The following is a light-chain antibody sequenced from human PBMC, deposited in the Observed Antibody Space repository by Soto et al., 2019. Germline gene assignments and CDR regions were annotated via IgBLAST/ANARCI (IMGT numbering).Light chain of an antibody. Sequence: IVLTQSPGTLSLSQGERATLSSRASQSVSNNYLAWYQQKPGQAPRLLIYDASNRATGIPARISGSGSGTDFTLTISSLEPEDLAVYYCQQRSNWPQTFGQGTRLEI. V-gene: IGKV3-11*01. CDR1: QSVSNNY. CDR2: DAS. J-gene: IGKJ5*01. CDR3: QQRSNWPQT.